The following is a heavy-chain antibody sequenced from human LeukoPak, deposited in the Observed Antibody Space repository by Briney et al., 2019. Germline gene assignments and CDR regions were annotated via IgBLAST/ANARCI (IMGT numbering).Heavy chain of an antibody. J-gene: IGHJ4*02. CDR2: IIPILGIA. Sequence: PGGSLRLSCAASGFTFSSYAISWVRQAPGQGLEWMGRIIPILGIANYAQKFQGRVTITADKSTSTAYMELSSLRSEDTAVYYCARVLSGQQWNWGQGTLVTVSS. D-gene: IGHD6-19*01. V-gene: IGHV1-69*04. CDR1: GFTFSSYA. CDR3: ARVLSGQQWN.